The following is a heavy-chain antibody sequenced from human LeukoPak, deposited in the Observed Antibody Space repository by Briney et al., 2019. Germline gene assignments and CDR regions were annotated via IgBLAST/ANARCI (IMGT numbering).Heavy chain of an antibody. J-gene: IGHJ4*02. CDR2: TYYRSKWYN. Sequence: SQTLSLTCAISGDSVSSDSAAWNWIRQSPSRGLEWLGRTYYRSKWYNDYAVSGKSRMTINPDTSKNQFSLQLNSVTPEDTAMYYCARTKDAKIDYWGQGTLVSVSS. CDR1: GDSVSSDSAA. D-gene: IGHD2-15*01. V-gene: IGHV6-1*01. CDR3: ARTKDAKIDY.